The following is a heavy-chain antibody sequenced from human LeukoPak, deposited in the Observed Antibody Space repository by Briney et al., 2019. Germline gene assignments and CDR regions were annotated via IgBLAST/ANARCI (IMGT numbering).Heavy chain of an antibody. Sequence: SVKVSCKASGGTFSSYAISWVRLAPGQGLEWMGGIIPIFGTANYAQKFQSRVTITADESTSTAYMELSSLRSEDTAVYYCARVLGTMVRGANAFDIWGQGTMVTVSS. CDR2: IIPIFGTA. CDR1: GGTFSSYA. J-gene: IGHJ3*02. CDR3: ARVLGTMVRGANAFDI. V-gene: IGHV1-69*13. D-gene: IGHD3-10*01.